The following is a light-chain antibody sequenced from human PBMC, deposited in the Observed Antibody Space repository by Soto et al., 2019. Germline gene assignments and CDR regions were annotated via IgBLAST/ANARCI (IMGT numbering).Light chain of an antibody. V-gene: IGLV2-14*03. CDR1: SSDVGGYNY. J-gene: IGLJ2*01. CDR2: DVT. Sequence: QSALTQPASVSGSPGQSITISCTGTSSDVGGYNYVYWYQQHPGKAPRLMIYDVTNRPSGVSNRFSGSKSGNTASLTISGLQAEDEADYYCSSYTSTITAVFGGGTKLTVL. CDR3: SSYTSTITAV.